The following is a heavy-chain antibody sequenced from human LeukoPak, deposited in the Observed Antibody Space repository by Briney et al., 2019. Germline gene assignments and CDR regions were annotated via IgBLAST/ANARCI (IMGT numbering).Heavy chain of an antibody. V-gene: IGHV4-59*01. J-gene: IGHJ6*03. CDR1: GGSISSYY. Sequence: PSETLSLTRTVSGGSISSYYWSWIRRPPGKGLEWIGYIHYSGSTNYNPSLKSRVTISVDTSKNQFSLKLSSVTAADTAVYYCARLIAAADPPYYYYYMDVWGKGTTVTISS. CDR3: ARLIAAADPPYYYYYMDV. CDR2: IHYSGST. D-gene: IGHD6-13*01.